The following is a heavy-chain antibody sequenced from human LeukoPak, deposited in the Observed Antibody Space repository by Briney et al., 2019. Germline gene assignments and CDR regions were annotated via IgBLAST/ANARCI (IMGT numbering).Heavy chain of an antibody. J-gene: IGHJ4*02. CDR2: FDPEDGET. D-gene: IGHD3-16*02. CDR3: ATQQLTNVWGSYRSYYFDY. Sequence: ASVKVSCKVSGYTLTELSMHWVRQAPGKGLEWMGGFDPEDGETIYAQKFQGRVTMTEDTSTDTAYMELSSLRSEDTAVYYCATQQLTNVWGSYRSYYFDYWGQGTLVTVSS. CDR1: GYTLTELS. V-gene: IGHV1-24*01.